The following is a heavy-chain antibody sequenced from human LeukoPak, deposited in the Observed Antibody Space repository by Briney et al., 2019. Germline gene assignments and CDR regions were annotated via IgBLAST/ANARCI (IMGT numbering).Heavy chain of an antibody. CDR2: IQDDGNDK. CDR3: ARAVTWIDP. J-gene: IGHJ5*02. Sequence: GGSLRLSCAASGLIFSTYGMHWVRQAPGKGLEWVAFIQDDGNDKYYADSVKGRFTVSRDNSKNTLDLQMNGLRAEDTAVYYCARAVTWIDPWGQGTLVTVSS. CDR1: GLIFSTYG. V-gene: IGHV3-30*19.